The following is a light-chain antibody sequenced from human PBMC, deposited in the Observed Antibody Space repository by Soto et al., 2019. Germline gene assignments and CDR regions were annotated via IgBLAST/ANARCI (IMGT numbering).Light chain of an antibody. CDR3: QQYNSYPWT. J-gene: IGKJ1*01. CDR2: GAS. V-gene: IGKV3-20*01. CDR1: QSISRSY. Sequence: EIVLTQSPGILSLSPGERGTLSCRASQSISRSYLAWYQQRPGQAPRLLIYGASSRAAGIPDRFSGSGSGTDFTLTISRLEPEDFATYYCQQYNSYPWTFGQGTKVEIK.